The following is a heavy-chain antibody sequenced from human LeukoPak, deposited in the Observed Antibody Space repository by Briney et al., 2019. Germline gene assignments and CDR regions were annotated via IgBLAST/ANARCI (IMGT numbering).Heavy chain of an antibody. Sequence: ASVKVSCKASGCTFTNYYMHWVRQAPGQGLEWMGIINPSGGSTSYTEKFQGRAAMTRDMSTTTVYAELSSLTSEDTALYYCARSFGASQQYSSSWYYYYTDVWGKATTVTVSS. CDR1: GCTFTNYY. J-gene: IGHJ6*03. CDR2: INPSGGST. V-gene: IGHV1-46*01. CDR3: ARSFGASQQYSSSWYYYYTDV. D-gene: IGHD6-13*01.